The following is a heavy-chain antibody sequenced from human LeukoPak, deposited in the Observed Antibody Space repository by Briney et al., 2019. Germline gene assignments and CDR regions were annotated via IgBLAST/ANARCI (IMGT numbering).Heavy chain of an antibody. J-gene: IGHJ5*02. V-gene: IGHV3-23*01. CDR3: AKDLMRDRWFGES. CDR1: GFTFNNYA. Sequence: PGGSLRLSCAASGFTFNNYAMSWVRQAPGKGLEWVSTISNSDDSTYYADSVKGRFTISRDNSKNTLYLQMNSLRTDDTAVYYCAKDLMRDRWFGESWGQGTLVTVSS. CDR2: ISNSDDST. D-gene: IGHD3-10*01.